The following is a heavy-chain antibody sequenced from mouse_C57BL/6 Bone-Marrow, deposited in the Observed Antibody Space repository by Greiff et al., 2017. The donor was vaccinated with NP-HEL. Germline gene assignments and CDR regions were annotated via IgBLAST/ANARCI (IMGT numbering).Heavy chain of an antibody. J-gene: IGHJ1*03. D-gene: IGHD1-1*01. CDR2: INPSSGYT. Sequence: QVQLQQSGAELAKPGASVKLSCKASGYTFTSYWMHWVKQRPGQGLEWIGYINPSSGYTKYNQKFKDKATLTADKSSSTAYMQLSTLTYEDSAVYYCARTQITTVVPWYFDVWGTGTTVTVSS. CDR1: GYTFTSYW. CDR3: ARTQITTVVPWYFDV. V-gene: IGHV1-7*01.